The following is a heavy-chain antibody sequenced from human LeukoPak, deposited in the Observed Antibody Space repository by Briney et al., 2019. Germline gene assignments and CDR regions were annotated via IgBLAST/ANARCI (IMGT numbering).Heavy chain of an antibody. Sequence: ASVKVSCKASGYTFTGYYMHWVRQAPGQGLEWMGWINPNSGGTNYAQKFQGRVTMTRDTSISTAYMELSRLRSDDTAVYYCARGYCSSTSCYGPAFDPWGQGTLVTVSS. CDR1: GYTFTGYY. J-gene: IGHJ5*02. CDR3: ARGYCSSTSCYGPAFDP. CDR2: INPNSGGT. D-gene: IGHD2-2*01. V-gene: IGHV1-2*02.